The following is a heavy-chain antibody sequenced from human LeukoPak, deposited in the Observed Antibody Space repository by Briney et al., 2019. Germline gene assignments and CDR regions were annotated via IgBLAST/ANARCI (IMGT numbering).Heavy chain of an antibody. CDR1: GYSFTSYW. CDR3: ARRCSSNSCPFDY. Sequence: GESLKISCKGSGYSFTSYWISWVRQMPGKGLEWMGRIDPSDSYTNYSPSFQGHVTLSADKSISTAYLQWSSLKASDTAMYYCARRCSSNSCPFDYWGQGTLVTVSS. D-gene: IGHD2-2*01. V-gene: IGHV5-10-1*01. J-gene: IGHJ4*02. CDR2: IDPSDSYT.